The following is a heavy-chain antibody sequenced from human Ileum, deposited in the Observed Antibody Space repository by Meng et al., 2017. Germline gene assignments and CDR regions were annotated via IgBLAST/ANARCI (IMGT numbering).Heavy chain of an antibody. V-gene: IGHV3-15*01. D-gene: IGHD3-10*01. CDR1: GFSFSNAW. CDR3: AAANYDSGTYSNYI. J-gene: IGHJ4*02. CDR2: IKSKSDGGTT. Sequence: GESLKISCAASGFSFSNAWMTWVRQAPGKGLEWVGRIKSKSDGGTTDYAAPVKGRFTISRDDSENTLYLQMNSLKTEDTAVYYCAAANYDSGTYSNYIWGQGTLVTVSS.